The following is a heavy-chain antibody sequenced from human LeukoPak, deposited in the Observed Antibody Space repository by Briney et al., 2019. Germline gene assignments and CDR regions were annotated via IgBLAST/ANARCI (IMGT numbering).Heavy chain of an antibody. D-gene: IGHD3-3*01. CDR3: ARDPGGEYDFWSGYYRLNSFDY. Sequence: ASVKVSCKASGYTFTSYGISWVRQAPGQGLEWMGWISAYNGNTNYAQKLQGRVTMTTDTSTSTAYMELRSLRSDDTAVYYCARDPGGEYDFWSGYYRLNSFDYWGQGTLVTVSS. J-gene: IGHJ4*02. CDR2: ISAYNGNT. CDR1: GYTFTSYG. V-gene: IGHV1-18*01.